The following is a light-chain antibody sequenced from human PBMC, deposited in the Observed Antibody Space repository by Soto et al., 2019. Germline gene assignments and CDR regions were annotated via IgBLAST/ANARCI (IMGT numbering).Light chain of an antibody. Sequence: ETVLTQSPGTLSLSPGERATLSCRASQSVSSSLVWYQQKPGQAPRLLIYDASNRATGIPARFSGSGSGTDFTLTISSLEPEDFAVYYCQQRGNWPKTFGQGTKVDIK. V-gene: IGKV3-11*01. CDR3: QQRGNWPKT. J-gene: IGKJ1*01. CDR2: DAS. CDR1: QSVSSS.